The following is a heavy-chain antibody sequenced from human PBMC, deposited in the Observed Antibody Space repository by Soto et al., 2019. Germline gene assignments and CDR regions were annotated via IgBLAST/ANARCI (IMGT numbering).Heavy chain of an antibody. J-gene: IGHJ4*02. V-gene: IGHV3-30-3*01. Sequence: QVQLVESGGGVVQPGRSLRLSCAASGFTLSSYTMYWVRQAPDKGLECVATTSCDGSDKYYADSVKGRFTIYRDNSKNMLFLQMNRLRAEDTAVYLAVAAPGYWGQGALVTVST. CDR1: GFTLSSYT. D-gene: IGHD6-19*01. CDR2: TSCDGSDK. CDR3: VAAPGY.